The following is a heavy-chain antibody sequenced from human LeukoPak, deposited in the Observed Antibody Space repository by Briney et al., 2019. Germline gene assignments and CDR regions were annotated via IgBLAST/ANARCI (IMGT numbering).Heavy chain of an antibody. CDR3: ARRSSGWYYFDY. D-gene: IGHD6-19*01. J-gene: IGHJ4*02. CDR2: IYYSGST. Sequence: SETLSLTCTVSGGSISRSSYYWGWIRQPPGKGLEWIGSIYYSGSTYYNPSLKGRVTISVDTSKNHFSLKLSSVTAADTAVYYCARRSSGWYYFDYWGQGTLVTVSS. V-gene: IGHV4-39*02. CDR1: GGSISRSSYY.